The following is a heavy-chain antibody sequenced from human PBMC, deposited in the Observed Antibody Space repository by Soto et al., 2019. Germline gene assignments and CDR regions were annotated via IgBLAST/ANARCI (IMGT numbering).Heavy chain of an antibody. CDR3: AKVTADY. Sequence: PGGSLRLSCAASGFTFSRYSMNWVRQAPGKGLEWVSYISSSSNRIYYADSVKGRFTISRDNAKNSLHLQMNNVRAEDTAVYYCAKVTADYWGQGTLVTVSS. V-gene: IGHV3-48*01. J-gene: IGHJ4*02. CDR1: GFTFSRYS. CDR2: ISSSSNRI.